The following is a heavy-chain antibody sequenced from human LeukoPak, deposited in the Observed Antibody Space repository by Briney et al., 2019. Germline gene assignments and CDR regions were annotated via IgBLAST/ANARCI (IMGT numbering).Heavy chain of an antibody. CDR2: IKQDGTEK. D-gene: IGHD2-2*01. J-gene: IGHJ4*02. CDR1: GFTFNTYW. V-gene: IGHV3-7*01. CDR3: ARDGRVFVVPSN. Sequence: GGSLRLSCAASGFTFNTYWMNWVRQAPGKGLEWVATIKQDGTEKYYVGSVKGRFTISRDNAKNSLYLQMNSLRAEDTAVYYCARDGRVFVVPSNWGQGTLVTVPS.